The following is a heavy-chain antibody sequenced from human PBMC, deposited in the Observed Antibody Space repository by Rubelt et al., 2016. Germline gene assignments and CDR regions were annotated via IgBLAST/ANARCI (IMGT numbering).Heavy chain of an antibody. J-gene: IGHJ6*02. CDR2: ISSSSSYI. D-gene: IGHD6-6*01. CDR3: ARHDSSSSSGPTYGMDV. V-gene: IGHV3-21*01. CDR1: GFTFSTYS. Sequence: LRLSCAASGFTFSTYSMNWVRQAPGKGLEWVSSISSSSSYIYYADSVKGRFTISRDNAKNSLYLQMNSLRAEDTAVYYCARHDSSSSSGPTYGMDVWGQGTTVTVSS.